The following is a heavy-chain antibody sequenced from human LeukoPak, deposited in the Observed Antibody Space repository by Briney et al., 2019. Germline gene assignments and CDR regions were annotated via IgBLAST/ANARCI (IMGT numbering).Heavy chain of an antibody. D-gene: IGHD1-1*01. Sequence: GGSLRLSCAASGFTFSSYAMSWVRQAPGEGLEWVSVISGGGGSTYYADSVKGRFTISRDTSKNTLYLQMNSLRAEDTAVYYCANNWNLDYWGQGTLVTVSS. CDR1: GFTFSSYA. V-gene: IGHV3-23*01. CDR3: ANNWNLDY. CDR2: ISGGGGST. J-gene: IGHJ4*02.